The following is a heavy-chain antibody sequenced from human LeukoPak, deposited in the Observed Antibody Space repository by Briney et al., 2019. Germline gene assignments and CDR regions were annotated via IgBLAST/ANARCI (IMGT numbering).Heavy chain of an antibody. CDR1: GGSIRSGGDY. CDR3: ARGHEDYDSSGYYRFDN. D-gene: IGHD3-22*01. CDR2: IHYIEST. V-gene: IGHV4-31*03. J-gene: IGHJ4*02. Sequence: SQTLSLTCTVSGGSIRSGGDYWSWIRQHPGKGLEWIGYIHYIESTYYNPSLRSRVIISVDTSKNQFSLKLNSVTAADTAVYFCARGHEDYDSSGYYRFDNWGQGTLVTVSS.